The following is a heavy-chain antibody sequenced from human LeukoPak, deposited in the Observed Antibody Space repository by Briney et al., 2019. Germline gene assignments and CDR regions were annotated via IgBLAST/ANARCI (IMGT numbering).Heavy chain of an antibody. Sequence: GGSLRLSCAASGFTFRSYWMSWVRQAPGKGLEWVANINQDGSEKYYVDSVKGRFTISRDNAKNSLYLQMNSLRAEDTAVYYCARGVVVVVAATTGPFDPWGQGTLVTVSS. D-gene: IGHD2-15*01. J-gene: IGHJ5*02. CDR2: INQDGSEK. CDR3: ARGVVVVVAATTGPFDP. CDR1: GFTFRSYW. V-gene: IGHV3-7*01.